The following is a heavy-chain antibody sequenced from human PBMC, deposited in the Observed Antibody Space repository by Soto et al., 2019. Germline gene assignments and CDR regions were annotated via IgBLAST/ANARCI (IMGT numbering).Heavy chain of an antibody. CDR1: GGTFSSSS. CDR2: IIPIFATA. V-gene: IGHV1-69*12. Sequence: QVQLVQPGAEVKKPGASVKVSCKASGGTFSSSSISWVRQAPGQGLEWMGGIIPIFATANYTQKFQGRVTITADESTSTAYMERSSLSSDDTAVYYCATPIRYYYERGGQSAWFDPWGQGTLVTVSS. D-gene: IGHD3-22*01. CDR3: ATPIRYYYERGGQSAWFDP. J-gene: IGHJ5*02.